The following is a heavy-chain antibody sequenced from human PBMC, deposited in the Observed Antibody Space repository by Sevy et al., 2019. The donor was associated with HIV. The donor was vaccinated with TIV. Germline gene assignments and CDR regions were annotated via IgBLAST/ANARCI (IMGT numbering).Heavy chain of an antibody. CDR1: GYSITGNY. CDR3: AKDREWFGGYFDI. Sequence: ASLKVSCKASGYSITGNYMHWVRQVPGQGLEWMGWMNPKSGETKHAQKFQGRVTMTRDTSTSTAYMELTSLRSDDTAVYYCAKDREWFGGYFDIWGQGTMVTVSS. CDR2: MNPKSGET. J-gene: IGHJ3*02. V-gene: IGHV1-2*02. D-gene: IGHD3-10*01.